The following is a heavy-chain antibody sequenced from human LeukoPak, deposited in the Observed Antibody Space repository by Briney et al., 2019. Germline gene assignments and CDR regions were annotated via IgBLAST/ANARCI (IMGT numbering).Heavy chain of an antibody. CDR1: GYTYTSHF. D-gene: IGHD3-22*01. CDR3: ARVKSYYYDTSDKDAFDI. J-gene: IGHJ3*02. V-gene: IGHV1-46*01. CDR2: INPRGGST. Sequence: ASVKVSCKASGYTYTSHFMHWVRQAPGQGLEWMGIINPRGGSTSYTQKFQGRVTMTRDTSTSTVYMELSSLRSEDTAVYYCARVKSYYYDTSDKDAFDIWGQGTMVTVSS.